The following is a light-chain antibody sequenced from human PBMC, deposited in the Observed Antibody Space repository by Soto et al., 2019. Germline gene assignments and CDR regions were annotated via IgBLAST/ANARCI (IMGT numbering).Light chain of an antibody. Sequence: EIVLTQSPGTLSLSPGERATLSCRASQSVRSSHLAWYQQKPGQAPRLLIYGASSRATGIPDRFSGSGSGTDFTLTISRLEPEDFAVYYCQQRSNWPLTFGGGTKVDIK. V-gene: IGKV3D-20*02. CDR1: QSVRSSH. CDR3: QQRSNWPLT. CDR2: GAS. J-gene: IGKJ4*01.